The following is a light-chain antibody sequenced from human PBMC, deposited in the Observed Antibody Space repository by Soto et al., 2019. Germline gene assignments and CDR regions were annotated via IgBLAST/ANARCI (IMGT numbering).Light chain of an antibody. V-gene: IGKV1-39*01. CDR2: AAS. CDR3: QQSYSTPPT. J-gene: IGKJ1*01. CDR1: QDIDNY. Sequence: DIQITQSPSSLSASVGGRVTITCQASQDIDNYLNWYQQKPGKAPKLLIYAASSLQSGVPSRFSGSGSGTDFTLTISSLQPEDFATYYCQQSYSTPPTFGQGTKVDI.